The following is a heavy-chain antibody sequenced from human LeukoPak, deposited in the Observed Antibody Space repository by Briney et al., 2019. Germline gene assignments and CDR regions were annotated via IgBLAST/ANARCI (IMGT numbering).Heavy chain of an antibody. CDR3: AREYYDFWSGYYT. Sequence: PGGSLRLSCAASGFTFSSYSMNWVRQAPGKGLEWVSSISSSSSYIYYADSVKGRFTISRDNAKNLLYLQMNSLRAEDTAVYYCAREYYDFWSGYYTWGQGTLVTVSS. CDR2: ISSSSSYI. V-gene: IGHV3-21*01. J-gene: IGHJ5*02. CDR1: GFTFSSYS. D-gene: IGHD3-3*01.